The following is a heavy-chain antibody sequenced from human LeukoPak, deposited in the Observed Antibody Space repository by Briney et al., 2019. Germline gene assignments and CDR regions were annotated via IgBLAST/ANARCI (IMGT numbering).Heavy chain of an antibody. CDR2: ISGSGGST. J-gene: IGHJ3*02. V-gene: IGHV3-23*01. CDR3: ATQYCSGGSCHDAFDI. Sequence: PGGSLRLSCAVSGFTFSSYGMTWVRQAPGKGLEWVSAISGSGGSTYCADSVKGRFTISRDNSKNTLYLQMNSLRAEDTAVYYCATQYCSGGSCHDAFDIWGQGTMVTVSS. CDR1: GFTFSSYG. D-gene: IGHD2-15*01.